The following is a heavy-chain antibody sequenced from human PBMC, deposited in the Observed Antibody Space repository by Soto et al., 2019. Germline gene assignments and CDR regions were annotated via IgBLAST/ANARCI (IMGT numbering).Heavy chain of an antibody. CDR1: GYSFTRYT. J-gene: IGHJ4*02. D-gene: IGHD2-15*01. CDR3: ARMKGYGSDYFFDY. V-gene: IGHV1-46*01. Sequence: ASVKVCFKASGYSFTRYTVHWVRQAPGQGLEWMAMINPSGGTTYYVQSFEGRVTLTSDTSTSTVFMELSSLRSEDTAVYYCARMKGYGSDYFFDYWGQGTLVTVSS. CDR2: INPSGGTT.